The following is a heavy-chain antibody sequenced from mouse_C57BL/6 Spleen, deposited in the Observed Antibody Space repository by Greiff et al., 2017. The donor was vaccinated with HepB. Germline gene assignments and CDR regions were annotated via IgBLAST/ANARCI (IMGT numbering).Heavy chain of an antibody. Sequence: EVNLVESGGGLVQPKGSLKLSCAASGFSFNTYAMNWVRQAPGKGLEWVARIRSKSNNYATYYADSVKDRFTISRDDSESMLYLQMNNFKTEDTAMYYCVRQDPYYFDYWGQGTTLTVSS. V-gene: IGHV10-1*01. CDR1: GFSFNTYA. J-gene: IGHJ2*01. CDR2: IRSKSNNYAT. CDR3: VRQDPYYFDY.